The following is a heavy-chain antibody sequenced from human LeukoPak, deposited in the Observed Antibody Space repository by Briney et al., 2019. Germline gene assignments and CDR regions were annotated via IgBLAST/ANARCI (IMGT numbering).Heavy chain of an antibody. V-gene: IGHV4-59*01. Sequence: SETLSLTCTVSGGSISSYYWSWIRQPPGKGLEWIGYIYYSGSTNYNPSLKSRVTISVDTSKSQFSLKLSSVTAADTAVYYCARGVVYGDYGLWGQGTLVTVSS. D-gene: IGHD4-17*01. CDR2: IYYSGST. J-gene: IGHJ4*02. CDR1: GGSISSYY. CDR3: ARGVVYGDYGL.